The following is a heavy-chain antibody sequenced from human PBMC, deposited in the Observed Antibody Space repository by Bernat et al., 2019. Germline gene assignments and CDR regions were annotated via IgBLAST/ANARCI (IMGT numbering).Heavy chain of an antibody. V-gene: IGHV3-15*01. CDR1: GFTFSNNH. Sequence: EVQLVESGGGLVKPGGSLRLSCAASGFTFSNNHMSWVRQVPGRGLEWVGRIKRTVDGGPTDYVAPVKGRFTISRDDSENTLYLQMNSLKTEDTAVYYCTKIGPYGEFDYWGQGALVTVSS. CDR2: IKRTVDGGPT. D-gene: IGHD3-10*01. CDR3: TKIGPYGEFDY. J-gene: IGHJ4*02.